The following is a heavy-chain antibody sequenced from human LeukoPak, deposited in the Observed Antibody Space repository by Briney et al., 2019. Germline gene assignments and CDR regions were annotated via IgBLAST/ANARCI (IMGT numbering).Heavy chain of an antibody. CDR1: GFTFSSYS. D-gene: IGHD3-16*01. J-gene: IGHJ5*02. Sequence: PGGSLRLSCAASGFTFSSYSMNWVRQAPGKGLEWVSYISSSSSTIYYADSVKGRFTISRDNAKNSLYLQMNSLRAEDTVVYYCARDSPASPLGAWGQGTLVTVSS. V-gene: IGHV3-48*01. CDR2: ISSSSSTI. CDR3: ARDSPASPLGA.